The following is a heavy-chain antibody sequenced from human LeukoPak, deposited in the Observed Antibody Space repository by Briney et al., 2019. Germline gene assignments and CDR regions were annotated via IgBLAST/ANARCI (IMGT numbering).Heavy chain of an antibody. J-gene: IGHJ4*02. Sequence: GASVKVSCKASGITFSSYAISWVRQAPGQGLEWMGGITPIFGSVNYAQKFQGRVTIIADESTNTAYMELSSLRFEDTAVYYCAAERRSWLFDYWGQGTPVTVSS. CDR1: GITFSSYA. V-gene: IGHV1-69*01. CDR2: ITPIFGSV. D-gene: IGHD3-22*01. CDR3: AAERRSWLFDY.